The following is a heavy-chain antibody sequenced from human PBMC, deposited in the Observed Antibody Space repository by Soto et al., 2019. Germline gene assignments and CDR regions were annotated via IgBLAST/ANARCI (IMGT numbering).Heavy chain of an antibody. CDR1: GFTFSSYW. V-gene: IGHV3-7*01. J-gene: IGHJ4*02. Sequence: GGSLRLSCGGSGFTFSSYWMSWVRQAPGKGLEWVAIIKEDGSEKYYVDSVKGRFTISRDNAKNSLYLQMNSLRAEDTAVYYCARDQPGPTSYWGQGTLVSVSS. CDR2: IKEDGSEK. CDR3: ARDQPGPTSY.